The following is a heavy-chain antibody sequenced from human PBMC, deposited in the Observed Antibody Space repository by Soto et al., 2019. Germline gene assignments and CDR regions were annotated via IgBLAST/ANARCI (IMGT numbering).Heavy chain of an antibody. CDR2: IYYSGST. CDR1: VGSISSYY. J-gene: IGHJ6*02. V-gene: IGHV4-59*01. Sequence: ETLSLTCTGSVGSISSYYWSWIRQPPGKGLEWIGYIYYSGSTNYNPSLKSRVTISVDTSKNQFSLKLSSVTAADTAVYYCARDLWGYCGTDCYPLDVWGQGPTVTVSS. CDR3: ARDLWGYCGTDCYPLDV. D-gene: IGHD2-21*02.